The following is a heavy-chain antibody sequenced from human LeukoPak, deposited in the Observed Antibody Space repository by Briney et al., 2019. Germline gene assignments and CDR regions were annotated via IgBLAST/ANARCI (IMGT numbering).Heavy chain of an antibody. D-gene: IGHD1-26*01. CDR2: INTNTGNP. CDR3: ARTTMGATTPNFQH. Sequence: ASVKVSCKASGYIFTTFALNWMRQAPGEGLEWMGWINTNTGNPMYAQGFTGRFVFSLDTSVSTAYLQISSLKAEDTAVYYCARTTMGATTPNFQHWGQGTLVTVSS. CDR1: GYIFTTFA. V-gene: IGHV7-4-1*02. J-gene: IGHJ1*01.